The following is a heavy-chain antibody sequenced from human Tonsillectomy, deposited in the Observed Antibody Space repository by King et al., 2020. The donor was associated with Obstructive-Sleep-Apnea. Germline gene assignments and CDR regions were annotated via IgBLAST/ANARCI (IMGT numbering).Heavy chain of an antibody. J-gene: IGHJ4*02. CDR2: ISRDGGST. Sequence: VQLVESGGVVVQPGGSLRLSCAASGFSFDDYTMHWVRQVPGKGLEWVSLISRDGGSTYYADSVKGRFTISRDNSKNSLYLQMNSLRTEDTALYYCAKADLYGGNYFDYWGQGTLVTVSS. V-gene: IGHV3-43*01. CDR1: GFSFDDYT. D-gene: IGHD4-23*01. CDR3: AKADLYGGNYFDY.